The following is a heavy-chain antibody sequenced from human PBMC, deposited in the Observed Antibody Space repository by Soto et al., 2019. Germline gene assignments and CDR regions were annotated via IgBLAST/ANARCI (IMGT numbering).Heavy chain of an antibody. J-gene: IGHJ5*01. D-gene: IGHD1-1*01. Sequence: QVHPQESGPGLVEPSGTLSLTCTLSGGSVRAPDWWNWVRQSPEKGLEWIAEVHISGHSNYNPSLRSRVSVSIDSSKNQFYLNLNSVTAADTAIYYCARVRQGCSANNCYFDPWGQGTQVTISS. V-gene: IGHV4-4*02. CDR3: ARVRQGCSANNCYFDP. CDR2: VHISGHS. CDR1: GGSVRAPDW.